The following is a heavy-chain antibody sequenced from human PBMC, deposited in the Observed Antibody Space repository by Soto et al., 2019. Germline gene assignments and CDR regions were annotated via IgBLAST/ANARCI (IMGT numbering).Heavy chain of an antibody. CDR1: GFTFSSYG. Sequence: GGSLRLSRAASGFTFSSYGMHWVRQAPGKGLEWVAVISYDGSNKYYADSVKGRFTISRDNSKNTLYLQMNSPRAEDTAVYYCAKEISSWYLVGRLVDYWGQGTLVTVSS. V-gene: IGHV3-30*18. CDR2: ISYDGSNK. D-gene: IGHD6-13*01. CDR3: AKEISSWYLVGRLVDY. J-gene: IGHJ4*02.